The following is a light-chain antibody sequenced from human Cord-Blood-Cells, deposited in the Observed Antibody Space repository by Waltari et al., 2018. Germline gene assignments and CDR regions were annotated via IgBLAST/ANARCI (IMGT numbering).Light chain of an antibody. CDR2: SNN. CDR1: SSNIGSNP. CDR3: AAWDDSLNGPV. V-gene: IGLV1-44*01. Sequence: QSVLTQPPSASGTPWQRVTISCSGSSSNIGSNPVNWYQQLPGTAPKLLIYSNNQRPSGVPDRFSGSKSGTSASLAISGLQSEDEADYYCAAWDDSLNGPVFGGGTKLTVL. J-gene: IGLJ2*01.